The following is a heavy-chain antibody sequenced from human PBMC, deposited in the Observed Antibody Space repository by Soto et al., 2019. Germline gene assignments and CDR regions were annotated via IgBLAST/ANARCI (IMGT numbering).Heavy chain of an antibody. CDR3: ARELFGRSVWFDP. J-gene: IGHJ5*02. Sequence: SETLSLTCTVSGGSISSGDYYWSWIRQPPGKGLEWIGYIYYSGSTYYNPSLKSRVTISVDTSKNQFSLKLSSVTAADTAVYYCARELFGRSVWFDPWGQGTLVTVSS. D-gene: IGHD3-10*01. CDR1: GGSISSGDYY. CDR2: IYYSGST. V-gene: IGHV4-30-4*02.